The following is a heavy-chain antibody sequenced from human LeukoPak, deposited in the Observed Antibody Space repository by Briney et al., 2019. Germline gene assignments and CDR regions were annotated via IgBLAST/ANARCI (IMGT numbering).Heavy chain of an antibody. CDR3: ARHRPLLWFGELWFDY. J-gene: IGHJ5*01. Sequence: TSETLSLTCAVYGESFSGYYWSWIRQPPGKGLEWIGEINHSGSTNYNPSLKSRVTISVDTSKNQFSLKLSSVTAADTAVYYCARHRPLLWFGELWFDYWGQGTLVTVSS. CDR1: GESFSGYY. V-gene: IGHV4-34*01. CDR2: INHSGST. D-gene: IGHD3-10*01.